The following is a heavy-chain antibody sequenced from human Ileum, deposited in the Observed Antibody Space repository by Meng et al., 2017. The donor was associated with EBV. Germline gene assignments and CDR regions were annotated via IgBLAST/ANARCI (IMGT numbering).Heavy chain of an antibody. V-gene: IGHV4-39*01. J-gene: IGHJ4*02. CDR2: IYHSGST. CDR3: ARRRGGSGRDC. D-gene: IGHD3-10*01. Sequence: QLQLQESGPGLVKPSEXLSLTCTVSGGPISSSNYYWDWIRQPPGKGLEWIGAIYHSGSTSYNPSLQSRVTMFVDTSKNQFSLMLTSVTATDTAVYYCARRRGGSGRDCWGQGTLVTVSS. CDR1: GGPISSSNYY.